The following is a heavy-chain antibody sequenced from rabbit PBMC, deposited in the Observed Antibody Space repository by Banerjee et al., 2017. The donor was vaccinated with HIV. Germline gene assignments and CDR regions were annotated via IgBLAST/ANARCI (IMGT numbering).Heavy chain of an antibody. CDR3: ARGDVNGDGFNV. CDR2: IYAGSSGST. CDR1: GFSFSSSYY. D-gene: IGHD2-1*01. V-gene: IGHV1S40*01. Sequence: QSLEESGGDLVKPGASLTLTCTASGFSFSSSYYMCWVRQAPGKGLEWIACIYAGSSGSTYYASWAKGRFTISKTSSTTVTLQMTSLTAADTATYFCARGDVNGDGFNVWGQGTLVTVS. J-gene: IGHJ4*01.